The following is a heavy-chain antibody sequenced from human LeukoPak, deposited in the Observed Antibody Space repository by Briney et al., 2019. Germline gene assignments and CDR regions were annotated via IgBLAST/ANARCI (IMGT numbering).Heavy chain of an antibody. D-gene: IGHD5-18*01. CDR1: GLTFDRYT. CDR3: AKELDTMFFDY. V-gene: IGHV3-43*01. CDR2: AGWAGGTT. J-gene: IGHJ4*02. Sequence: PGGSLRLSCAPSGLTFDRYTIHWVRQAPGKVLEWVSLAGWAGGTTYYSDSVRGRFTISRDSGKNSVYLQMNSLTTDDTAFYFCAKELDTMFFDYWGQGALVTVSS.